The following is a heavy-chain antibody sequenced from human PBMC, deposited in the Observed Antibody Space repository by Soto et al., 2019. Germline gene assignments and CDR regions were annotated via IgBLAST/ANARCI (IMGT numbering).Heavy chain of an antibody. CDR3: AKGEVRGIIPSYFDY. D-gene: IGHD3-10*01. CDR1: GFNFDNYG. Sequence: PGGSLRLSCQASGFNFDNYGMHWVRQAPGKGLEWVARISNDGSNEYYVDSVKGRFTISRDNSKNTPYLQMDSLRAEDTAVYYCAKGEVRGIIPSYFDYWGLGTLVTVSS. J-gene: IGHJ4*02. V-gene: IGHV3-30*18. CDR2: ISNDGSNE.